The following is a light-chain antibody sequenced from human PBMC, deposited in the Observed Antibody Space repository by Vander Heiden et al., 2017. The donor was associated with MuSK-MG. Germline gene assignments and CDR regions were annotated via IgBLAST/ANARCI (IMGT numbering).Light chain of an antibody. Sequence: SYVLTQPPSVAVAPGQTARLTCGGNKIETKSVHWYQQQPGQAPVLVIYYDKDRPSEIPERFSGSNSGDTAALTITRVEAGDEADYYCQVWDRSSDVLFGGGTKLTVL. V-gene: IGLV3-21*04. CDR1: KIETKS. J-gene: IGLJ3*02. CDR3: QVWDRSSDVL. CDR2: YDK.